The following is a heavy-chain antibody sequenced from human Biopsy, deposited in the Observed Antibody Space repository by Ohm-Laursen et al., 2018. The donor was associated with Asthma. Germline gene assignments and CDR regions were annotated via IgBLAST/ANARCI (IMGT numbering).Heavy chain of an antibody. CDR1: SGSGGYMRSGNYY. D-gene: IGHD6-13*01. CDR2: IYYSGTT. CDR3: VRGSSSWHHGPFHYYYGLDV. V-gene: IGHV4-39*01. Sequence: GTLSLTCSLSSGSGGYMRSGNYYWGWIHQPPGKGLEGIGSIYYSGTTYYNPSLESRVPVSADTSKNQFSLKLTSVTAADTAVYYCVRGSSSWHHGPFHYYYGLDVWGQGTTATVSS. J-gene: IGHJ6*02.